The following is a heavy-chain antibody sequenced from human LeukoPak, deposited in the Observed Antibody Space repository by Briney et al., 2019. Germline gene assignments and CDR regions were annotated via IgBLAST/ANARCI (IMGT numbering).Heavy chain of an antibody. CDR3: TTDQPAYYSGSFLGAFDY. Sequence: GGSLRLSCEASGFTFSNAWMSWVRQAPGKGLEWVGRIKSKNDGGTTDYAAPVKGRFTISRDDSKNTLYLQMNSLKTEDTAVYYCTTDQPAYYSGSFLGAFDYWGQGTLVTVSS. CDR1: GFTFSNAW. D-gene: IGHD1-26*01. V-gene: IGHV3-15*01. CDR2: IKSKNDGGTT. J-gene: IGHJ4*02.